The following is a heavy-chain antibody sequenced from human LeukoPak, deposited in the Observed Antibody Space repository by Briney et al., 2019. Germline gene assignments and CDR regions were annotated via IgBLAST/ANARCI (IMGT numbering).Heavy chain of an antibody. CDR1: GFTFSSYA. Sequence: GGSLRLSCVASGFTFSSYAMSWVRQAPGKGLEWVSTISGSGGSTYYADSVKGRFTISRDNSKNTLYLQLNSLRAEDTAVYYCTKDVTPGGADVWGRGTTVTVSS. D-gene: IGHD2-15*01. V-gene: IGHV3-23*01. J-gene: IGHJ6*02. CDR2: ISGSGGST. CDR3: TKDVTPGGADV.